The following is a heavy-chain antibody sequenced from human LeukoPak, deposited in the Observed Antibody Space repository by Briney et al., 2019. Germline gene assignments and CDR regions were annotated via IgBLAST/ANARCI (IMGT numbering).Heavy chain of an antibody. CDR2: IYYSGST. CDR1: GGSISSYY. J-gene: IGHJ6*03. CDR3: ARGDWGSPDYYYMDV. Sequence: SETLSLTCTVSGGSISSYYWSWIRQPPGKGLEWIGYIYYSGSTNYNPSLKSRVTISVDTSKNQFSLKLNSVTAADTAVYYCARGDWGSPDYYYMDVWGKGTTVTISS. V-gene: IGHV4-59*01. D-gene: IGHD7-27*01.